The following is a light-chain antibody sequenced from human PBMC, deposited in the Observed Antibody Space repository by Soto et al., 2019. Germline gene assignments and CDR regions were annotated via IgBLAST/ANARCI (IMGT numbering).Light chain of an antibody. J-gene: IGLJ2*01. CDR1: SSNIGAGYD. V-gene: IGLV1-40*01. CDR2: DNN. Sequence: QSVLTQPPSMSGAPGQRVTISCTGSSSNIGAGYDVHWYQQHPGTSPKLLIFDNNNRPSGVPDRFSGSKSDTSASLASTGLQAEDEADYYCQSFDTSLSGFVVFGGWTKVTVL. CDR3: QSFDTSLSGFVV.